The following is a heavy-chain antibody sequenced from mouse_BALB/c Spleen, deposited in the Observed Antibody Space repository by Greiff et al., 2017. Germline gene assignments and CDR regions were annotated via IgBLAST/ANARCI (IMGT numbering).Heavy chain of an antibody. D-gene: IGHD2-3*01. V-gene: IGHV3-6*02. CDR1: GYSITSGYY. Sequence: DVKLQESGPGLVKPSQSLSLTCSVTGYSITSGYYWNWIRQFPGNKLEWMGYISYDGSNNYNPSLKNRISITRDTSKNQFFLKLNSVTTEDTATYYCAGGGYYAAWFAYWGQGTLVTVSA. CDR2: ISYDGSN. CDR3: AGGGYYAAWFAY. J-gene: IGHJ3*01.